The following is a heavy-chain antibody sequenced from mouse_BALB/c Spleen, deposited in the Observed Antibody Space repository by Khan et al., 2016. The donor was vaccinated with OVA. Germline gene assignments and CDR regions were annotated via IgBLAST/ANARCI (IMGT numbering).Heavy chain of an antibody. CDR2: IWGGGST. J-gene: IGHJ4*01. CDR1: GFSLSDYG. Sequence: QMQLEESGPGLVAPSQNLSITCTVSGFSLSDYGVSWIRQPPGKGLEWLGVIWGGGSTYYNSALKSRLCISKDNSKSQVFLKMSSLQSDDTAMFYCAKGVWSYYYTLDYWGQGTSVTVSS. V-gene: IGHV2-6-5*01. CDR3: AKGVWSYYYTLDY.